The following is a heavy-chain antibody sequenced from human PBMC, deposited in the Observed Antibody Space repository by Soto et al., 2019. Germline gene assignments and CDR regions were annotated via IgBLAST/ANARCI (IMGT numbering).Heavy chain of an antibody. Sequence: PSETLSLTCTVSGRPMSGYYWGWIRQPAGERLEWIGRIYTSGTTDFNPSLKGRVTMSVDTSKNQFSLKLTSVTAADTALYYCAREDYYDTGYYVVWGQGTQVTVSS. V-gene: IGHV4-4*07. CDR3: AREDYYDTGYYVV. CDR1: GRPMSGYY. J-gene: IGHJ4*02. D-gene: IGHD3-9*01. CDR2: IYTSGTT.